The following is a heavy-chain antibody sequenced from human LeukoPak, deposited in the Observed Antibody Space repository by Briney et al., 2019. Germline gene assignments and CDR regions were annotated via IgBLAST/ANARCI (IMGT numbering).Heavy chain of an antibody. V-gene: IGHV3-23*01. J-gene: IGHJ6*02. CDR1: GFILGGNA. Sequence: PGGSLRLSCAASGFILGGNAMTWFPKAPGKGLKWASAISGGGDNTYYAASVKGRFTTTRDNSKNTLYLQMNSLRAEDTALYYCATPRSSYYYYGMDVWGQGTTVIVSS. CDR2: ISGGGDNT. CDR3: ATPRSSYYYYGMDV.